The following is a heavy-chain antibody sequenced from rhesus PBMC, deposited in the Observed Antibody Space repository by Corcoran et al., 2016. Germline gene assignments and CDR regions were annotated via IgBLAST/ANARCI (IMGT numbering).Heavy chain of an antibody. CDR2: MYGTSGNR. D-gene: IGHD4-23*01. CDR1: GVSFSSYW. Sequence: QVHLQESGPGLVMPSETLSLTCAVSGVSFSSYWWGWIRQPPRQGREWIGSMYGTSGNREYNPSLKSRATMSRDTSTNQFSLKLSSGTAADTAVYFCARQNSTYGGRYFDSWGQGVRVTVPS. J-gene: IGHJ4*01. CDR3: ARQNSTYGGRYFDS. V-gene: IGHV4-160*01.